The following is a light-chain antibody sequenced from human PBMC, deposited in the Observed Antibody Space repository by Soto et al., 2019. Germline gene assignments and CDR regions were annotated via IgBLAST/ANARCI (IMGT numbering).Light chain of an antibody. CDR3: AAWDDSLNGPL. J-gene: IGLJ2*01. V-gene: IGLV1-44*01. CDR1: SSNIASNT. CDR2: NNN. Sequence: QLVLTQPTSASGTPGQRVTISCSGSSSNIASNTVNWYQQLPGTAPKLLIYNNNHRPSGVLDRFSGSKSGTSASLAISGLQSEDEADYYCAAWDDSLNGPLFGGGTKLTVL.